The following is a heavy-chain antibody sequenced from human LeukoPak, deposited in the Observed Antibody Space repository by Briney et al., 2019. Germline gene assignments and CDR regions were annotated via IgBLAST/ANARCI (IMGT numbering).Heavy chain of an antibody. D-gene: IGHD3-10*01. CDR1: GYTFTSYY. J-gene: IGHJ4*02. Sequence: ASVKVSCKASGYTFTSYYMHWVRQAPGQGLEWMGIINPSGGSTSYAQKLQGRVTMTTDTSTSTAYMELRSLRSDDTAVYYCARAHITMVRGVIILPGDYWGQGTLVTVSS. V-gene: IGHV1-46*01. CDR3: ARAHITMVRGVIILPGDY. CDR2: INPSGGST.